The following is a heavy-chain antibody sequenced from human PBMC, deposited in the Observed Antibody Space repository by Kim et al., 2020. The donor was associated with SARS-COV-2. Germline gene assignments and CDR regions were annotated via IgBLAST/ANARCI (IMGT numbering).Heavy chain of an antibody. J-gene: IGHJ4*02. CDR3: ARPPVFGSGPHFDY. V-gene: IGHV3-33*01. D-gene: IGHD3-10*01. Sequence: ADSVKGRFTISRDNSKNTLYLQMNSLRAEDTAVYYCARPPVFGSGPHFDYWGQGTLVTVSS.